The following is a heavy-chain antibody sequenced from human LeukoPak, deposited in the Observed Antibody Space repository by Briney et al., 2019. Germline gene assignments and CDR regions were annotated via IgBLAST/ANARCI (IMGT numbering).Heavy chain of an antibody. CDR3: ARSSVGARRRIDY. Sequence: SETLSLTCTVSGGSISSYYWSWIRQPPGKGLEWIGYIYYSGNTNYNPSLKSRVTISVDTSKNQFSLKLSSVTAADTAVYYCARSSVGARRRIDYWGQGTLVTVSS. D-gene: IGHD1-26*01. CDR2: IYYSGNT. V-gene: IGHV4-59*01. CDR1: GGSISSYY. J-gene: IGHJ4*02.